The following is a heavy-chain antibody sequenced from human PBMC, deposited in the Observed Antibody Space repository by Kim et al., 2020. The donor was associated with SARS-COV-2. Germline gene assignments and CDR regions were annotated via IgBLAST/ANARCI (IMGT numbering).Heavy chain of an antibody. CDR1: GGSISSSSYY. Sequence: SETLSLTCTVSGGSISSSSYYWGWIRQPPGKGLEWIGSIYYSRSTYYNPSHKRRVTISVDTSKNQFSLKLSSVAAANPAVYYCAGPVVVVTGSFDY. D-gene: IGHD2-21*02. CDR3: AGPVVVVTGSFDY. J-gene: IGHJ4*03. V-gene: IGHV4-39*01. CDR2: IYYSRST.